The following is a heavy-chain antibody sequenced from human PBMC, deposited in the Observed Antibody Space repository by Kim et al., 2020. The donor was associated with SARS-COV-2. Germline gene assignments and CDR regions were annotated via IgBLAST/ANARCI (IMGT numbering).Heavy chain of an antibody. V-gene: IGHV4-39*01. J-gene: IGHJ4*02. Sequence: YNPSLKSRVTISVDTSKNQFSLKLSSVTAADTAVYYCARRLAVAGAWGFDYWGQGTLVTVSS. CDR3: ARRLAVAGAWGFDY. D-gene: IGHD6-19*01.